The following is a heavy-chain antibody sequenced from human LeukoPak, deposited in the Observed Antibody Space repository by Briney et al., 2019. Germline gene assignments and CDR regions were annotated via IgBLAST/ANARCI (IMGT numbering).Heavy chain of an antibody. D-gene: IGHD3-10*01. CDR1: VGSFSGYY. CDR2: LNHSGST. J-gene: IGHJ6*02. Sequence: SETLSLTCAVYVGSFSGYYWRWIRQPPRKGLEWIGELNHSGSTNYKPSLKSRVTISVDTSKNQFSLKLSSVTAADTAVYYCARDPYGSGSYAPSYYYYGMDVWGQGTTVTVSS. CDR3: ARDPYGSGSYAPSYYYYGMDV. V-gene: IGHV4-34*01.